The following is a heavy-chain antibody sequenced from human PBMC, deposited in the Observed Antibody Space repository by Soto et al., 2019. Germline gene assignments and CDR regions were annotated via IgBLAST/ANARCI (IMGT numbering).Heavy chain of an antibody. CDR3: VRTACVINNCSYRGVR. V-gene: IGHV3-33*01. CDR2: IGFDGTNI. J-gene: IGHJ4*02. CDR1: GFDFKTYG. Sequence: GQLVESGGGVVQPGRSLRLSCVASGFDFKTYGMHWVRQAPGKGLEWVAVIGFDGTNIHYSDSVRGRFFISRDNSENTVSLQMNSLRVEDTALYYCVRTACVINNCSYRGVRWGQGTLVTV. D-gene: IGHD1-20*01.